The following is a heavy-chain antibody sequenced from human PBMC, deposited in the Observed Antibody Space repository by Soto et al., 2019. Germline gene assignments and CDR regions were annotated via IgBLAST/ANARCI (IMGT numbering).Heavy chain of an antibody. Sequence: KTSETLSLTCTVSGGSIGGFYWSWIRQSPGKGLEWIGYIYYSGATKYNPTLESRVTISADTSKNQLSPRLSSVTAADTAVYYCARVRERLQYFDWFYHFDYWGQGALVTAPQ. CDR2: IYYSGAT. V-gene: IGHV4-59*01. J-gene: IGHJ4*02. CDR3: ARVRERLQYFDWFYHFDY. D-gene: IGHD3-9*01. CDR1: GGSIGGFY.